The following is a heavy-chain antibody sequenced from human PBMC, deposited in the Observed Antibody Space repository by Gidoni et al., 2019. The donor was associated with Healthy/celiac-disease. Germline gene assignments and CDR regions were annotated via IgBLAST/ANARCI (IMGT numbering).Heavy chain of an antibody. D-gene: IGHD6-13*01. CDR1: GFPFGGYA. CDR3: TRGLSSSWYAEYWYFDL. CDR2: IKSKAYGGTT. Sequence: EVQLVESGGGLVQPGRSLRLPCTASGFPFGGYAFGWFRQDPGKGLEWVGFIKSKAYGGTTEYAASVKGRFTISRDDSKSIAYLQMNSLKTEDTAVYYCTRGLSSSWYAEYWYFDLWGRGTLVTVSS. V-gene: IGHV3-49*03. J-gene: IGHJ2*01.